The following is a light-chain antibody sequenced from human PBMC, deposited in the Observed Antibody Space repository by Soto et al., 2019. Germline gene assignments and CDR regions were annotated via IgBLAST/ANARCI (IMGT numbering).Light chain of an antibody. Sequence: QSVLTQPPSVSGAPGQRGTISFTGSSSNIGAGYDVHWYQQLPGTAPKLLIYGNSNRPSGVPDRFSGSKSGTSASLAITGLEAEDEADYYCQSYDSSLGGSGVFGTGTKLTVL. CDR1: SSNIGAGYD. V-gene: IGLV1-40*01. CDR2: GNS. CDR3: QSYDSSLGGSGV. J-gene: IGLJ1*01.